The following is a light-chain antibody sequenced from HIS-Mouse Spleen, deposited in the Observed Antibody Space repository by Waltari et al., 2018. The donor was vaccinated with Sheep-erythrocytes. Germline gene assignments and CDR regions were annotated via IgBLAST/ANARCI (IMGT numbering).Light chain of an antibody. CDR3: QQYYSTPYT. J-gene: IGKJ2*01. Sequence: DIVMTQSPDSLAVSLGERATINCKSSQSVLYSSNNKNYLAWYQQKPGHPPKLLIYWASTREYGVPDRFSGSWSGTDFTLTISSLQAEDVAVYYCQQYYSTPYTFGQGTKLEIK. CDR2: WAS. CDR1: QSVLYSSNNKNY. V-gene: IGKV4-1*01.